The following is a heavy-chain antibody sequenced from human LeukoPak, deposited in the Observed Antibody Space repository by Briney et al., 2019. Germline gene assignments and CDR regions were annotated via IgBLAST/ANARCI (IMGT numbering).Heavy chain of an antibody. J-gene: IGHJ3*02. Sequence: GGSLRLSCAASGFTFSSYGMHWVRQAPGKGLEWVAFIRYDGSNKYYADSVKGRFTISRDNSKNTLYLQMNSLRAEDTAVYYCAKDFYSSGWFRAFDIWGQGTMVTVSS. D-gene: IGHD6-19*01. CDR2: IRYDGSNK. CDR1: GFTFSSYG. CDR3: AKDFYSSGWFRAFDI. V-gene: IGHV3-30*02.